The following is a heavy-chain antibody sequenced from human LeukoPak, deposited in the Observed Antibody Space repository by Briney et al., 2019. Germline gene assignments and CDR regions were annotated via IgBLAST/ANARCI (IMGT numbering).Heavy chain of an antibody. D-gene: IGHD2-21*02. V-gene: IGHV4-59*12. Sequence: KPSETLSLTCTVSGGSISSYYWNWIRQTPGEGLEWIGYIYYTGSSNYNPSLKSRVTISLDTSNNQFSQKLRSVTVAHTAVYYCVRRVVVVTANDKSDAFDVWGQGTVVTVSS. CDR2: IYYTGSS. CDR1: GGSISSYY. J-gene: IGHJ3*01. CDR3: VRRVVVVTANDKSDAFDV.